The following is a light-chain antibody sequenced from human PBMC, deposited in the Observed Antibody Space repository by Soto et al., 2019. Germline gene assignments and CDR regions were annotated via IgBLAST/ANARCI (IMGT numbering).Light chain of an antibody. V-gene: IGKV3-20*01. CDR2: DAS. CDR1: QSVGRF. J-gene: IGKJ4*01. Sequence: EIVLTQSPGTVSLSPGETATLSCRTSQSVGRFVAWYQQKPGQAPRLLIYDASTRASGIPDRFSGSGSETDFTLIISRLEPEDFAVYYCQQYGSSPEITFGGGTKVEIE. CDR3: QQYGSSPEIT.